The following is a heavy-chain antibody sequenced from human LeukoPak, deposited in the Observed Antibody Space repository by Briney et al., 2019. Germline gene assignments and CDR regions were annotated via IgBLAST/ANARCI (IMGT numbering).Heavy chain of an antibody. D-gene: IGHD3-22*01. V-gene: IGHV3-23*01. CDR1: GFTFSNYA. CDR2: ISGSTGST. J-gene: IGHJ4*02. Sequence: PGGSLRLSCAASGFTFSNYAMNWVRQAPGKGLEWVSLISGSTGSTYYADSVKGRFTISRDNARNTLYLQMNSLTAEDTSVYFCARDYYGAEDYWGQGTLVTVSS. CDR3: ARDYYGAEDY.